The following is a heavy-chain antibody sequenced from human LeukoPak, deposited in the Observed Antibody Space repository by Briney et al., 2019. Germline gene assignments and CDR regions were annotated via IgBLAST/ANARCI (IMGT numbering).Heavy chain of an antibody. CDR3: ARLGSRWSFDF. CDR2: IWYDGSNK. D-gene: IGHD6-13*01. J-gene: IGHJ4*02. V-gene: IGHV3-33*07. CDR1: GFSFSSFG. Sequence: GGSLRLSCAASGFSFSSFGIYWVRQAPGKGLEWVAVIWYDGSNKYYAESVKGRFTISRDNSQNTAYLQMNSLRAEDTAVYYCARLGSRWSFDFWGQGTLVTVSS.